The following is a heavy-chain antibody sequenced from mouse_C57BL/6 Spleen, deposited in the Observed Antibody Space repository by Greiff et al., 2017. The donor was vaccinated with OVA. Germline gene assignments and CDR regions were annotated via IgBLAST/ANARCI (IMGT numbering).Heavy chain of an antibody. V-gene: IGHV1-15*01. CDR1: GYTFTDYE. Sequence: VQLQQSGAELVRPGASVTLSCKASGYTFTDYEMHWVKQTPVHGLEWIGAIDPETGGTAYNQKFKGKAILTADKSSSTAYMELRSLTSEDSAVYYCTREYYYGSSVFDYWGQGTTLTVSS. CDR3: TREYYYGSSVFDY. CDR2: IDPETGGT. J-gene: IGHJ2*01. D-gene: IGHD1-1*01.